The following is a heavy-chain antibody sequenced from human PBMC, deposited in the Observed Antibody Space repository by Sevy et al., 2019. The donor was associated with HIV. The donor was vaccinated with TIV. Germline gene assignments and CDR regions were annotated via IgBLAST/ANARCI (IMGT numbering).Heavy chain of an antibody. CDR1: DDSINSYY. J-gene: IGHJ4*02. CDR2: IYNNIGST. V-gene: IGHV4-59*08. CDR3: ARGAVVIGTAATPVLDF. D-gene: IGHD6-13*01. Sequence: SETLSLTCSVSDDSINSYYWSWIRQPPGKGLQWIGYIYNNIGSTSYNPSLTSRVTISVDTSKNQFSLKLHSVTAADTAVYYCARGAVVIGTAATPVLDFWGQGSLVTVSS.